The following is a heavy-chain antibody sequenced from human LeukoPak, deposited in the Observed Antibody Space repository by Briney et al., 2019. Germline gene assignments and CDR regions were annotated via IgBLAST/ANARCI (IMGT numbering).Heavy chain of an antibody. CDR3: VRLGNYGVDV. V-gene: IGHV5-51*01. J-gene: IGHJ6*02. CDR1: GYSFTSHW. Sequence: GESLKISCQGSGYSFTSHWIGWVRQMPGKGLEWMGIIYPSDSDTRYSPSFQGQVTISGDKSISTAYLQWSSLKASDTAMYYCVRLGNYGVDVWGQGTTVTVSS. CDR2: IYPSDSDT.